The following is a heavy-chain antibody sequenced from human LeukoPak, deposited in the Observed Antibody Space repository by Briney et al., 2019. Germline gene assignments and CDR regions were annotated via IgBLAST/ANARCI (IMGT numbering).Heavy chain of an antibody. CDR3: ARLYQGKRPPDY. D-gene: IGHD6-25*01. V-gene: IGHV4-39*01. J-gene: IGHJ4*02. Sequence: SETLSLTCTVSGGSISSSSYYWGWIRQPPGKGLEWIGSIFHSGSTYYNPSLRSRVTISVDTSKNQLSLSLRSVTAADTAVYYCARLYQGKRPPDYWGQGTLVTVSS. CDR1: GGSISSSSYY. CDR2: IFHSGST.